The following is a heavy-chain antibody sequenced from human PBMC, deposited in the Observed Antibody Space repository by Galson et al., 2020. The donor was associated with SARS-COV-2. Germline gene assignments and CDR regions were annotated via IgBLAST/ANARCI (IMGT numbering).Heavy chain of an antibody. V-gene: IGHV4-30-2*01. J-gene: IGHJ4*02. CDR3: ARGNLTELLTPFDY. Sequence: SQTLSLTCAVSGGSISSGGYSWSWIRQPPGKGLEWIGYMSDGGTTYYNPSLKSRVTISVDRSKNQFSLKLSSVTAADTAVYYCARGNLTELLTPFDYWGQGTLVTVSS. CDR2: MSDGGTT. D-gene: IGHD3-9*01. CDR1: GGSISSGGYS.